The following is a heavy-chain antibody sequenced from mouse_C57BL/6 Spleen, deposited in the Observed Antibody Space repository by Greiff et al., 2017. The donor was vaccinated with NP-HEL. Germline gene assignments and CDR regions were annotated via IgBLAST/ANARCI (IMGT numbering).Heavy chain of an antibody. CDR1: GYAFSSSW. Sequence: QVQLKESGPELVKPGASVKISCKASGYAFSSSWMNWVKQRPGKGLEWIGRIYPGDGDTNYNGKFKGKATLTADKSSSTAYMQLSSLTSEDSAVYFCARSLDSSGYEFAYWGQGTLVTVSA. CDR3: ARSLDSSGYEFAY. CDR2: IYPGDGDT. D-gene: IGHD3-2*02. V-gene: IGHV1-82*01. J-gene: IGHJ3*01.